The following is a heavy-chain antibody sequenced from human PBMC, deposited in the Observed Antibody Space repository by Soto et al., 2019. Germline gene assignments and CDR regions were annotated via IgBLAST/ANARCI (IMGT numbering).Heavy chain of an antibody. D-gene: IGHD2-21*02. CDR3: ARDFGDHRWFDP. V-gene: IGHV1-46*01. CDR1: GYTFTSYY. Sequence: ASVKVSCKASGYTFTSYYMHWVRQAPGQGLEWMGIINPSGGSTSYAKKFQGRVTMTRDTSTRTVYMELSSLRSEDTAVYYCARDFGDHRWFDPWGQGTLVTVSS. CDR2: INPSGGST. J-gene: IGHJ5*02.